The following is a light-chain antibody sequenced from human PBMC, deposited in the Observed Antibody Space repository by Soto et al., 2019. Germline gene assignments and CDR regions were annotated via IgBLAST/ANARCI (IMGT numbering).Light chain of an antibody. CDR3: QQTYSPPSIT. Sequence: EIQMTQSPSSLSASVGDRVTITCRASQSINTSLNWYQQQPGKAPKVLLYGASSLQGGVPSRFSGSGSGSDFTLTITSLQPEDFAIYYCQQTYSPPSITFGQGTRLEIK. CDR2: GAS. J-gene: IGKJ5*01. CDR1: QSINTS. V-gene: IGKV1-39*01.